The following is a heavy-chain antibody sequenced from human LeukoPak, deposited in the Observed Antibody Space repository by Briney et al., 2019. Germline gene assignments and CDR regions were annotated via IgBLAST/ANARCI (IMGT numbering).Heavy chain of an antibody. V-gene: IGHV4-39*07. CDR3: GRRVTDAFDI. CDR1: GGSISSSSYY. D-gene: IGHD2-21*02. Sequence: PSETLSLTCTVSGGSISSSSYYWGWIRQPPGKGLEWIGSIYYSGSTHYNPSLKSRVTISVDTSKNQFSLKLSSVTAADPAVYYCGRRVTDAFDIWGQGTMVTVSS. CDR2: IYYSGST. J-gene: IGHJ3*02.